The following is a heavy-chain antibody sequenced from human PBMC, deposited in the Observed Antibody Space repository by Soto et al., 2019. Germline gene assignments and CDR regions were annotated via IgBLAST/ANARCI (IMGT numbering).Heavy chain of an antibody. CDR3: ARLGRDGYFDY. V-gene: IGHV3-13*04. CDR2: IGTAGDT. Sequence: EVQLVESGGGLVQPGGSLRLSCAASGFTFSSYDMHWVRQATGKGLEWVSAIGTAGDTYYPGSVKGRFTISRENAKNSLYLQMNSLRAGDTAVYYCARLGRDGYFDYWGQGTLVTVSS. CDR1: GFTFSSYD. J-gene: IGHJ4*02. D-gene: IGHD2-15*01.